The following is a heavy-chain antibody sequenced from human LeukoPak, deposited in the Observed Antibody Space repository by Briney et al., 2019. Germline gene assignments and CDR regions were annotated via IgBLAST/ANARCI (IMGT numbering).Heavy chain of an antibody. CDR2: ISTYSGNT. J-gene: IGHJ4*02. CDR3: ARHSGGTFFDY. CDR1: GYTFTSYG. V-gene: IGHV1-18*01. Sequence: GVSVKVSCKASGYTFTSYGISWVRQAPGQGLEWMGWISTYSGNTNYAQKLQGRVIMTTDSSTSTAYMELKSLRSDDTAVYYCARHSGGTFFDYWGQGTLVTVSS. D-gene: IGHD4-23*01.